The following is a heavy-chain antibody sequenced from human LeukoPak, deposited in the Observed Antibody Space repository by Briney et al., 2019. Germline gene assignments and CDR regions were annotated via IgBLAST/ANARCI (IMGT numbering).Heavy chain of an antibody. J-gene: IGHJ3*02. D-gene: IGHD5-18*01. CDR1: GGSFSGYY. CDR2: IYYSGST. Sequence: PSETLSLTCAVYGGSFSGYYWGWIRQPPGKGLEWIGSIYYSGSTYYNPSLKSRVTISVDTSKNQFSLKLSSVTAADTAVYYCARHKYSYGPHDAFDIWGQGTMVTVSS. V-gene: IGHV4-39*01. CDR3: ARHKYSYGPHDAFDI.